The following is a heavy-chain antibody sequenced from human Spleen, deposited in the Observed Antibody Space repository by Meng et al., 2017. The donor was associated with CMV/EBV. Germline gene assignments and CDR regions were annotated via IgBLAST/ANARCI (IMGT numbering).Heavy chain of an antibody. D-gene: IGHD3-22*01. J-gene: IGHJ4*02. Sequence: SVKVSCKASGGTFSSYAISWVRQAPGQGLEWMGGIIPIFGTANYAQKFQGRVTITTDESTSTAYMELSSLRSEDTAVYYRARDSLETYYYDSSGFFTLDYWGQGTLVTVSS. CDR3: ARDSLETYYYDSSGFFTLDY. V-gene: IGHV1-69*05. CDR2: IIPIFGTA. CDR1: GGTFSSYA.